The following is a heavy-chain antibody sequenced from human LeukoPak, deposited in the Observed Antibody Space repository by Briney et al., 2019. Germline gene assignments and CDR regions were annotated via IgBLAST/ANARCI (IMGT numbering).Heavy chain of an antibody. CDR2: IKQDGSEK. D-gene: IGHD3/OR15-3a*01. Sequence: PGGSLRLSCAASGFTFSSYWMSWVRQAPGKGLEWVANIKQDGSEKYYVDSVKGRFTISRDNAKNSLYLQMNSLRAEDTAVYYCARERAGLDSIHAFDIWGQGTMVTVSS. V-gene: IGHV3-7*01. CDR3: ARERAGLDSIHAFDI. CDR1: GFTFSSYW. J-gene: IGHJ3*02.